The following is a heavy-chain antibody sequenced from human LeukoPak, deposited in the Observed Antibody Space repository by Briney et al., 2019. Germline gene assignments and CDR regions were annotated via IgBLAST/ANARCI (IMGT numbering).Heavy chain of an antibody. CDR1: GFTFSSYE. J-gene: IGHJ4*02. D-gene: IGHD5-12*01. V-gene: IGHV3-48*03. CDR2: ISSSGSTI. Sequence: GGSLRLSCAASGFTFSSYEMNWVRQAPGKGLEWVSYISSSGSTIYYADSVKGRFTISRDNAKNSLYLQMNSLRAEDTAVYYCAREDIVATNTDYWGQGTLVTVSS. CDR3: AREDIVATNTDY.